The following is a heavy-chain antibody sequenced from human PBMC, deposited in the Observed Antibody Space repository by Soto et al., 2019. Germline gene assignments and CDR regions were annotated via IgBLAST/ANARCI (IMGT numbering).Heavy chain of an antibody. Sequence: PSETLSLTCTVSGGSISSGGYYWSWIRQHPGKGLEWIGYIYYSGSTYYNPSLKSRVTISVDTSKSQFSLKLSSVTAADTAVYYCARDLQLWPSYYGMDVWGQGTTVTVSS. V-gene: IGHV4-31*03. J-gene: IGHJ6*02. CDR1: GGSISSGGYY. D-gene: IGHD5-18*01. CDR2: IYYSGST. CDR3: ARDLQLWPSYYGMDV.